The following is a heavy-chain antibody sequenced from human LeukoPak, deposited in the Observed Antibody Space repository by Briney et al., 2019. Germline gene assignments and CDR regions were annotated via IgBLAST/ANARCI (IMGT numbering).Heavy chain of an antibody. CDR1: GGSFSGYY. CDR3: ARDVRVVVVPAANRLSNWFDP. V-gene: IGHV4-4*07. J-gene: IGHJ5*02. CDR2: IYTSGST. Sequence: SETLSLTCAVYGGSFSGYYWSWIRQPAGKGLEWIGRIYTSGSTNYNPSLKSRVTMSVDTSKNQFSLKLSSVTAADMAVYYCARDVRVVVVPAANRLSNWFDPWGQGTLVTVSS. D-gene: IGHD2-2*01.